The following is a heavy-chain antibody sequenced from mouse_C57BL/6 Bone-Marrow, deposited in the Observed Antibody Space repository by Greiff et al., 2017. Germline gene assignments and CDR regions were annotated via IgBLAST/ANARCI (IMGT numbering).Heavy chain of an antibody. CDR1: GYAFTNYL. V-gene: IGHV1-54*01. CDR3: ARGLWYFDY. Sequence: VQVVESGAELVRPGTSVKVSCMASGYAFTNYLIEWVKQRPGQGLEWIGVMNPGSGGTNYNEKVKGKAPLTADKYSSTDYMQLSSLTSEDSAVYFCARGLWYFDYWGQGTTLTVSS. J-gene: IGHJ2*01. D-gene: IGHD1-1*02. CDR2: MNPGSGGT.